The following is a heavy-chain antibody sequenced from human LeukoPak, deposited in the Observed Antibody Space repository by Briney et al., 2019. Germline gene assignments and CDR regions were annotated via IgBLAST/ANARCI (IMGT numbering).Heavy chain of an antibody. Sequence: ASVKVSCKASGYTFTGYYMHWVRQAPGQGLEWMGWINPNSGGTNYAQKFQGGVTMTRDTSISTAYMELSRLRSDDTAVYYCARDQEVAGYFDYWGQGTLVTVSS. CDR3: ARDQEVAGYFDY. J-gene: IGHJ4*02. D-gene: IGHD6-19*01. V-gene: IGHV1-2*02. CDR2: INPNSGGT. CDR1: GYTFTGYY.